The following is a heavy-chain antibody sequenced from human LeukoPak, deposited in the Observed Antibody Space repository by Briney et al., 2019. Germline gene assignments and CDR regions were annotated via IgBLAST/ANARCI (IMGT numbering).Heavy chain of an antibody. V-gene: IGHV3-48*03. CDR3: TRENYYDSSAHFDY. CDR2: ISSTGSTI. D-gene: IGHD3-22*01. Sequence: GGSLRLSCAASGFTFSSYEMSWVRQAPGKGLEWVSYISSTGSTIYYADSAKGRFTISRDNAKNSLYLQMNSLRAEDTAVYYCTRENYYDSSAHFDYWDQGTLVTVSS. J-gene: IGHJ4*02. CDR1: GFTFSSYE.